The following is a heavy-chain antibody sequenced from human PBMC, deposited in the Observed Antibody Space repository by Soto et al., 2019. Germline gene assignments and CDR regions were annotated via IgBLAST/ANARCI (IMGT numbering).Heavy chain of an antibody. V-gene: IGHV3-21*01. D-gene: IGHD6-13*01. CDR2: TSSSSSYI. CDR1: GFTLSSYS. J-gene: IGHJ6*02. Sequence: GGSLRLSCAASGFTLSSYSMNWVGQGPGKGLEWVSSTSSSSSYIYYAHSVKGRFTLSRDNAKNSLYLQMNSLRAEATAVYYCARDVRLSQLVRGYYYYGMDVWGQGTTVPASS. CDR3: ARDVRLSQLVRGYYYYGMDV.